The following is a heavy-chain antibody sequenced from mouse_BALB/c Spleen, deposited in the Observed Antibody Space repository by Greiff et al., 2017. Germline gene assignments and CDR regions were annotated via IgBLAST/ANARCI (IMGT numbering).Heavy chain of an antibody. CDR3: ARWGISTMITTGVFDY. V-gene: IGHV3-8*02. D-gene: IGHD2-4*01. J-gene: IGHJ2*01. CDR2: ISYSGST. Sequence: EVQRVESGPSLVKPSQTLSLTCSVTGDSITSGYWNWIRKFPGNKLEYMGYISYSGSTYYNPSLKSRISITRDTSKNQYYLQLNSVTTEDTATYYCARWGISTMITTGVFDYWGQGTTLTVSS. CDR1: GDSITSGY.